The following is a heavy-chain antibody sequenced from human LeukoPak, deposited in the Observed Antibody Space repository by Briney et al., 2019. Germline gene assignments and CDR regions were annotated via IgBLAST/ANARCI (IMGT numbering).Heavy chain of an antibody. CDR3: AKDLDDYVSGTYPTDY. CDR1: GFTFSSYG. Sequence: GGSLRLSCAASGFTFSSYGMHWVRHAPGKGLEWVAFIRYDGSNKYYADSVKGRFTISRDNSKNTLYLQMNSLRAEDTALYYCAKDLDDYVSGTYPTDYWGQGTLVTVSS. V-gene: IGHV3-30*02. J-gene: IGHJ4*02. CDR2: IRYDGSNK. D-gene: IGHD3-10*01.